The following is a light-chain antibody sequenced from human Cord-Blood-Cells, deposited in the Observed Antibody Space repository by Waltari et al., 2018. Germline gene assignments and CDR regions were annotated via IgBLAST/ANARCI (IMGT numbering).Light chain of an antibody. CDR1: SSNIGNYY. Sequence: QSVLPHPPSVSAAPGQKVTISCSGRSSNIGNYYVSWYQQRPGTAPKLLLYENNKRPSGTPAGFSGSKPGTSATLGINGLQTGDEADYYCGTWDSSLSAVVFGGGTKLTVL. CDR3: GTWDSSLSAVV. V-gene: IGLV1-51*02. CDR2: ENN. J-gene: IGLJ2*01.